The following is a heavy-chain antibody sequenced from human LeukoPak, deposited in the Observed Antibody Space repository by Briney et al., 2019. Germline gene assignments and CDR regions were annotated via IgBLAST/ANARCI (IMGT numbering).Heavy chain of an antibody. Sequence: PGGSLRLSCAASGSTFSDYAINWVRQAPRKGLEWVSSISRGGVITYYADSVKGRFTISRDNFNNTLYLHMNSLRAEDTAVYYCVSRAGSPWGPFDDWGQGTLVTVSS. V-gene: IGHV3-23*01. J-gene: IGHJ4*02. CDR1: GSTFSDYA. D-gene: IGHD7-27*01. CDR2: ISRGGVIT. CDR3: VSRAGSPWGPFDD.